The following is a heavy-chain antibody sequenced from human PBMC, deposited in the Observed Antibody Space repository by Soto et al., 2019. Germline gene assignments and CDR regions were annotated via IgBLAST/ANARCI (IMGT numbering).Heavy chain of an antibody. V-gene: IGHV4-31*03. CDR2: IYYSGNT. D-gene: IGHD6-13*01. Sequence: QVQLQESGPGLVKPSQTLSLTCIVSGGSISSNDFYWSWIRQHPGKGLEWIGYIYYSGNTYYNPSLKSRVTILVDTSKNQFSLKVSSVAAAATAVYYCARLSGSWQSWFAPWGQGTLVTVSS. J-gene: IGHJ5*02. CDR3: ARLSGSWQSWFAP. CDR1: GGSISSNDFY.